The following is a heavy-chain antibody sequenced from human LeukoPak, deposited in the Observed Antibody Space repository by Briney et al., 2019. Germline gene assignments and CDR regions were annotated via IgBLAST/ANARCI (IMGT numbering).Heavy chain of an antibody. Sequence: GGSLRLSCAASCFTFSSVWMSSGRQAPGKGLECVAQIKEDGSEEYYVDSVKGRFTIYRDNAKNSLYLQIDSLSGQDLAVYYCASVHWYFDLWGRGTLVTVSS. CDR1: CFTFSSVW. J-gene: IGHJ2*01. V-gene: IGHV3-7*02. CDR2: IKEDGSEE. CDR3: ASVHWYFDL.